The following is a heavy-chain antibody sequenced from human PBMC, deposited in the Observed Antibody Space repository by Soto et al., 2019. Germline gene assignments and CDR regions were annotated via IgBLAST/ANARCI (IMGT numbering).Heavy chain of an antibody. CDR2: IYSGGST. D-gene: IGHD3-16*01. J-gene: IGHJ3*02. CDR3: ARGGSYAYLDAFDI. Sequence: EVQLVESGGGLIQPGGSLRLSCAASGFTVSSNYMSWVRQAPGKGLEWVSVIYSGGSTYYADSVKGRFTISRDNSKNTLYLQVNSVRAEDTAGYYCARGGSYAYLDAFDIWGQGTMVTVSS. CDR1: GFTVSSNY. V-gene: IGHV3-53*01.